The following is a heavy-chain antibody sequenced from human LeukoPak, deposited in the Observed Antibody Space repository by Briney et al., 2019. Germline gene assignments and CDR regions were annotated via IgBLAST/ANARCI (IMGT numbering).Heavy chain of an antibody. CDR3: VAPHHYAKYFQY. CDR1: GSTFSTYA. Sequence: SVKVSGKTSGSTFSTYAISWVRQAPGQGPEWMGRILPILGITTYAQKFQGRVTITADKSTSTAYMELSSLRSEDTAVYYCVAPHHYAKYFQYWGQGTLVTVSS. CDR2: ILPILGIT. D-gene: IGHD2-2*01. J-gene: IGHJ1*01. V-gene: IGHV1-69*04.